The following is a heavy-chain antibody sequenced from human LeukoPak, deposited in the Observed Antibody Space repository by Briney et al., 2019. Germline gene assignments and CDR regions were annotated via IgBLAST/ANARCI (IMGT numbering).Heavy chain of an antibody. CDR1: GGSINSYC. CDR3: ARDPRGGYYFDY. Sequence: PSETLSLTCTVSGGSINSYCWSWIRQPPGKGLEWIGYIYYSGSTNYNPSLKSRVTISVDTSKNQFSLKLSSVTAADTAVYYCARDPRGGYYFDYWGQGTLVTVSS. V-gene: IGHV4-59*01. J-gene: IGHJ4*02. CDR2: IYYSGST. D-gene: IGHD3-16*01.